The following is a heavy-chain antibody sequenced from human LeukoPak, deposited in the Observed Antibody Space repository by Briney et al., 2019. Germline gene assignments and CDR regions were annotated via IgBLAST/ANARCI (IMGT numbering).Heavy chain of an antibody. CDR2: IYYSGST. Sequence: SETLSLTCTVSGGSISSYYWGWIRQPPGKGLEWIGSIYYSGSTYYNPSLKSRVTISVDTSKNQFSLKLSSVTAADTAVYYCARLGYDILTGRNYFDYWGQGTLVTVSS. CDR3: ARLGYDILTGRNYFDY. CDR1: GGSISSYY. J-gene: IGHJ4*02. V-gene: IGHV4-39*01. D-gene: IGHD3-9*01.